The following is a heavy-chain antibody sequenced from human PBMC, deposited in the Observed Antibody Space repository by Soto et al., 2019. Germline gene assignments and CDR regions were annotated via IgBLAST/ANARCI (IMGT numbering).Heavy chain of an antibody. J-gene: IGHJ3*02. Sequence: EVQLLESGGGLVQPGGSLRLSCAASGFTFSSYAMSWVRQAPGKGLEWVSAISGSGGSTYYADSVKGRFTISRDNSKNTLYLQMNSLRAEDTAVYYCAKVGDILTGYYTNNDAFDIWGQGTMVTVSS. V-gene: IGHV3-23*01. CDR2: ISGSGGST. CDR3: AKVGDILTGYYTNNDAFDI. CDR1: GFTFSSYA. D-gene: IGHD3-9*01.